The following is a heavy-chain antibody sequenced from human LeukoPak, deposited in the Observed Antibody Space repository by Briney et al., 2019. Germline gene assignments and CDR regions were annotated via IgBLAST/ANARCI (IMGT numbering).Heavy chain of an antibody. CDR1: GFTFSNYA. CDR2: IWYGGNNQ. Sequence: GRSLRLSCAASGFTFSNYAMHWVRQAPGKGLEWVAVIWYGGNNQYYNDSVKGRFTISRDNSKNTLYLQMNSLKTEDTAVYYCAKDNGGGYSGLDFWGQGALVTVSS. V-gene: IGHV3-30*18. CDR3: AKDNGGGYSGLDF. D-gene: IGHD1-26*01. J-gene: IGHJ4*02.